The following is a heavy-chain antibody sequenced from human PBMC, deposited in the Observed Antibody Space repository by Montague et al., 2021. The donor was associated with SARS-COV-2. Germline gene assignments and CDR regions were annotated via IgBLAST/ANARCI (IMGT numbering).Heavy chain of an antibody. V-gene: IGHV3-48*03. Sequence: SLRLSCAASGFTFSYYEMNWVRQAPGKGLEWVSYISTTSSTIYYADSVKGRFTISRDNAKNSLYLQMNSLRAEDTALYYCVRDKGDHRILDYWGQGILVTVSS. CDR1: GFTFSYYE. CDR2: ISTTSSTI. J-gene: IGHJ4*02. CDR3: VRDKGDHRILDY. D-gene: IGHD1-26*01.